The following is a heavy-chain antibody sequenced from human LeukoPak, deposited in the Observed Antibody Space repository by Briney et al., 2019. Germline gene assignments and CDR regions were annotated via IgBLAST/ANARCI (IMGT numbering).Heavy chain of an antibody. D-gene: IGHD3-9*01. Sequence: PSETLSLTCTVSGGSISSYYWSWIRQPPGKGLEWIGYIYYSGSTNYNPSLKSRVTISVDTSKNQFSLKLSSVTAADTAVYYCARGIRTYYDILTGYLSYFDYWGQGALVTVSS. J-gene: IGHJ4*02. CDR3: ARGIRTYYDILTGYLSYFDY. CDR1: GGSISSYY. CDR2: IYYSGST. V-gene: IGHV4-59*01.